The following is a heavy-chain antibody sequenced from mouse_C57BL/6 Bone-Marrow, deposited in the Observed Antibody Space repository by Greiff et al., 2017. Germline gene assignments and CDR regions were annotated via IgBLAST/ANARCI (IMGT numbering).Heavy chain of an antibody. J-gene: IGHJ3*01. V-gene: IGHV1-50*01. CDR2: IDPSDSYT. CDR1: GYTFTSYW. Sequence: QVQLQQPGAELVKPGASVKLSCKASGYTFTSYWMQWVKQRPGQGLEWIGEIDPSDSYTNYNQKFKGKATLTVDTSSSTAYMQLSSLTSEDSAVYYCAREDYGNYGFAYGGQGTLVTVSA. CDR3: AREDYGNYGFAY. D-gene: IGHD2-1*01.